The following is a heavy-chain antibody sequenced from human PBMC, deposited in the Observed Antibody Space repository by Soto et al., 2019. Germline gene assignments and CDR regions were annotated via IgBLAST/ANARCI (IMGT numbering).Heavy chain of an antibody. CDR1: GGYFGGYY. CDR2: INHSGST. Sequence: SETLSLTCAVYGGYFGGYYWSWIGQPTGKGLEWIGEINHSGSTNYNPSLKRGVTISVDTSKNQFSLKLSSVTSADTAVYYWARGWGFWIGYYMYWGQGTLVTVSS. J-gene: IGHJ4*02. V-gene: IGHV4-34*01. CDR3: ARGWGFWIGYYMY. D-gene: IGHD3-3*01.